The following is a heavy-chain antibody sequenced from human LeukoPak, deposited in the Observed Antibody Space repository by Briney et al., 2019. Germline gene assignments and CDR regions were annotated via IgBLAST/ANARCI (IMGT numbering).Heavy chain of an antibody. CDR3: ARLRVRGVIILGRDYYYMDV. J-gene: IGHJ6*03. D-gene: IGHD3-10*01. V-gene: IGHV4-34*01. CDR2: INHSGST. Sequence: SETLSLTCAVYGGSFSGYYWSWIRQPPGKGLEWIGEINHSGSTNYNPSLTSRVTISFDTSKNQFSLKLSSVTAADTAVYYCARLRVRGVIILGRDYYYMDVWGKGTTVTISS. CDR1: GGSFSGYY.